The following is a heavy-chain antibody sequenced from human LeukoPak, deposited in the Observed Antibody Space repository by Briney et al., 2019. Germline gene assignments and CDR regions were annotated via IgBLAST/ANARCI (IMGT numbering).Heavy chain of an antibody. CDR2: IIPIFGTA. J-gene: IGHJ4*02. CDR1: GGTFSSYA. Sequence: SVKVSCKASGGTFSSYAISWVRQAPGQGLEWMGGIIPIFGTANYTQKFQGRVTITADESTSTAYMELSSLRSEDTAVYYRARVSRAYYDILTGYYFDYWGQGTLVTVSS. D-gene: IGHD3-9*01. CDR3: ARVSRAYYDILTGYYFDY. V-gene: IGHV1-69*13.